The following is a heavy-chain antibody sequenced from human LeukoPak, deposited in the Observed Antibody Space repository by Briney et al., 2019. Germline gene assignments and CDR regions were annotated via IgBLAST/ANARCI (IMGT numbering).Heavy chain of an antibody. CDR3: ARGANYKWFLPHYYYYYGMDV. Sequence: SETLSLTCTVSGGSISSYYSSWIRQPPGEGLGWIGYIYYSGGTNYNPSLKSRVTISVDTPKNQFSLKLSSVTAADTAVYYCARGANYKWFLPHYYYYYGMDVWGQGTTVTVSS. D-gene: IGHD3-22*01. CDR2: IYYSGGT. J-gene: IGHJ6*02. CDR1: GGSISSYY. V-gene: IGHV4-59*01.